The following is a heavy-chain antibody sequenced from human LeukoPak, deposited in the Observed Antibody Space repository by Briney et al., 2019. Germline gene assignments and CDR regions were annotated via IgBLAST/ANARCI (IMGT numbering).Heavy chain of an antibody. J-gene: IGHJ4*02. Sequence: ASVKVSCKASGGTFSSYAISWVRQAPGQGLEWMGWINPNSGGTNYAQKFQGRVTMTRDTSISTAYMELSRLRSDDTAVYYCARERKVSDYYGSVSSYFDYWGQGTLVTVSS. CDR2: INPNSGGT. D-gene: IGHD3-10*01. V-gene: IGHV1-2*02. CDR3: ARERKVSDYYGSVSSYFDY. CDR1: GGTFSSYA.